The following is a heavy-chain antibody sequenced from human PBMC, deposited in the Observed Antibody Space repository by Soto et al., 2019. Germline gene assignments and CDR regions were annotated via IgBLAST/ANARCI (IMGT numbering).Heavy chain of an antibody. CDR2: IMSISGTA. CDR3: ARDLEFRDGNISHVVY. J-gene: IGHJ4*02. D-gene: IGHD2-15*01. V-gene: IGHV1-69*01. Sequence: QVQLVQSGAEVKKPGSSVKVSCKASGGTFSSHVFNWVRQAPGQGLEWMGGIMSISGTANYAQKIQGRVTITADESTCTDYMELSSLRSKYTAVYYCARDLEFRDGNISHVVYWGQGTLVTVSS. CDR1: GGTFSSHV.